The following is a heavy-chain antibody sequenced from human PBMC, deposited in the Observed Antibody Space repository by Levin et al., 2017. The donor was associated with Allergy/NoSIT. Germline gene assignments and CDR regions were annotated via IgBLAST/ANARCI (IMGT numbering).Heavy chain of an antibody. CDR3: ARSYGGFDS. CDR2: IRNDGSGT. V-gene: IGHV3-74*03. D-gene: IGHD3-10*01. CDR1: GFTFSGSW. J-gene: IGHJ4*02. Sequence: GGSLRLSCAAFGFTFSGSWMYWVRQVPGKGLEWVSLIRNDGSGTTYADSVKCRFTISRDNAKNTLYLQMNSLRGEDTAIYYCARSYGGFDSWGQGTLVTVSS.